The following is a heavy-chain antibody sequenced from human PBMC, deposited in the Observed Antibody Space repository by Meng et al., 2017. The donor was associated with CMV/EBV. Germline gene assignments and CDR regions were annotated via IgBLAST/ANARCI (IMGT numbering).Heavy chain of an antibody. D-gene: IGHD4-23*01. Sequence: GGSLRLSCAASGFTFSSYSMNWVRQAPGEGLEWVSSISSSSSYIYYADSVKGRFTISRDNAKNSLYLQMNSLRAEDTAVYYCARDYGGNSNYYYGMDVWGQGTTVTVSS. V-gene: IGHV3-21*01. CDR2: ISSSSSYI. CDR1: GFTFSSYS. CDR3: ARDYGGNSNYYYGMDV. J-gene: IGHJ6*02.